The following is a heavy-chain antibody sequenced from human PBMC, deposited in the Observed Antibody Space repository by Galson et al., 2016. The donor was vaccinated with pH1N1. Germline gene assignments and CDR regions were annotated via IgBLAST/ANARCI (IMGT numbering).Heavy chain of an antibody. V-gene: IGHV3-15*01. Sequence: SLRLSCAASGLISSNAWMSWVRQAPGKGLEWVGRIKSRGEGGTTDYAAPVKGRFTISRDDSRSTLYLQMNSLKTEDTAMYYCTTDDYYVSGTYYPGFDSWGQGTLLTVSS. CDR2: IKSRGEGGTT. D-gene: IGHD3-10*01. CDR3: TTDDYYVSGTYYPGFDS. CDR1: GLISSNAW. J-gene: IGHJ4*02.